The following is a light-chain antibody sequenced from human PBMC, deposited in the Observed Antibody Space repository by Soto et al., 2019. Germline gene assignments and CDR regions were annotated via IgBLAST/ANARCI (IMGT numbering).Light chain of an antibody. V-gene: IGKV1-9*01. J-gene: IGKJ5*01. Sequence: IQLTPSPSSLSASVGDRVTITCRASQGISSYLAWYQQKPGKAPKLLIYAASTLQSGVPSRFSGSGSGTDFTLTISSLQPEDFATYYCQQANSFPFTFGQGTRLEIK. CDR2: AAS. CDR3: QQANSFPFT. CDR1: QGISSY.